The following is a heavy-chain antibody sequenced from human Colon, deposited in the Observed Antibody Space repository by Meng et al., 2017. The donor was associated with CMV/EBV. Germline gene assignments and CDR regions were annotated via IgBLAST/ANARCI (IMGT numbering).Heavy chain of an antibody. CDR1: GGTFSTYT. CDR3: ARNLGQNWNFEALDS. J-gene: IGHJ4*02. D-gene: IGHD1-7*01. CDR2: IIPILNRP. Sequence: SVKVSCKASGGTFSTYTITWVRQAPGQGLEWMGRIIPILNRPDYAQSFQGRVSIPADKSTSTAYMELSSLRSEDTAVYYCARNLGQNWNFEALDSWGQGTLVTVSS. V-gene: IGHV1-69*02.